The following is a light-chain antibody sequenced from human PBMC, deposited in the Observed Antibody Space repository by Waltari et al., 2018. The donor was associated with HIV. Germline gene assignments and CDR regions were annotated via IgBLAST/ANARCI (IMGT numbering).Light chain of an antibody. CDR1: QGITNS. V-gene: IGKV1-NL1*01. CDR3: QQYYITPPTT. J-gene: IGKJ1*01. Sequence: DIQMTQSPSSLSASVGDRVTITCRASQGITNSLAWYQQKPGKAPKLLLYAASRLEKGVPPRFSGSGSGTDYSLTISSLQPEDFAIYYCQQYYITPPTTFDQGP. CDR2: AAS.